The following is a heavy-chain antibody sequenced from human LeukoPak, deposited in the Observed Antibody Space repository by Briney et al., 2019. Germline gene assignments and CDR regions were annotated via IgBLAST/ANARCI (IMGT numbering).Heavy chain of an antibody. CDR1: GFTFSSYA. D-gene: IGHD3-22*01. CDR3: AKCPYYYDSSGYYYGWYYFDY. Sequence: PGGSLRLSCAASGFTFSSYAMSWVRQAPGKGLEWVSAISGSGGSTYYADSVKGRFTISRDNSKNTLYLQMNSLRAEDTAVYYCAKCPYYYDSSGYYYGWYYFDYWGQGTLVTVSS. CDR2: ISGSGGST. J-gene: IGHJ4*02. V-gene: IGHV3-23*01.